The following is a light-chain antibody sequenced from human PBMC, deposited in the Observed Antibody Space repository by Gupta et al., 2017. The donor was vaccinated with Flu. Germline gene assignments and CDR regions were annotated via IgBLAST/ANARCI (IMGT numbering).Light chain of an antibody. CDR3: QQYNSFSRT. J-gene: IGKJ1*01. CDR2: KAS. Sequence: DIQMTQSPSTLAASVGDRVTITCRASQSISSWLALYQQKPGKAPKLLIYKASNLETEVPSRFSGSGSGTEFTLTISSLQPEDFATYYCQQYNSFSRTFGQGTKVEIK. V-gene: IGKV1-5*03. CDR1: QSISSW.